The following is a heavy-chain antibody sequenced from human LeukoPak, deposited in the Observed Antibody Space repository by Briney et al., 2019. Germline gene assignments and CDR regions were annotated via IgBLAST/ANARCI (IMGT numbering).Heavy chain of an antibody. V-gene: IGHV3-23*01. Sequence: GGSLRLSCAASGFSFSSFAMTWVRQAPGKGLEWVSTIRSNGATAYNADSVKGRFTISRDNSKNTVYLQMNSLRVEGTAIYYCARGQEFDDGVFDSWGQGTLVTVSS. CDR2: IRSNGATA. J-gene: IGHJ4*02. CDR3: ARGQEFDDGVFDS. CDR1: GFSFSSFA. D-gene: IGHD1-1*01.